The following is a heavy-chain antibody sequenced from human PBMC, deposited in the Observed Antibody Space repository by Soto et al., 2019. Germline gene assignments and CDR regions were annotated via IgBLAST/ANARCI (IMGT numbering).Heavy chain of an antibody. V-gene: IGHV3-15*01. J-gene: IGHJ4*02. CDR3: TTADFWSGHDY. Sequence: GWLRRACSASGCTFSNAWMSGVRQAPGKGLEWVGRIKSKTDGGTTDYAAPVKGRFTISRDDSKNTLYLQMNSLRTEDTAVYYCTTADFWSGHDYWGQGTLVTVYS. CDR2: IKSKTDGGTT. CDR1: GCTFSNAW. D-gene: IGHD3-3*01.